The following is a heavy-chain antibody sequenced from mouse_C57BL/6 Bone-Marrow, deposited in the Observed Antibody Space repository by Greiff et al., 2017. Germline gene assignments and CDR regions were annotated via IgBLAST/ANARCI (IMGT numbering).Heavy chain of an antibody. CDR3: TTSGFFFAY. CDR2: IDPENGDT. CDR1: GFNIKDDY. J-gene: IGHJ3*01. D-gene: IGHD3-1*01. Sequence: EVTLQESGAELVRPGASVKLSCTASGFNIKDDYMHWVKQRPEQGLEWIGWIDPENGDTAYASKFQGQATITADTSSNTAYLQLSSLTSEDTAVYYCTTSGFFFAYWGQGTLVTVSA. V-gene: IGHV14-4*01.